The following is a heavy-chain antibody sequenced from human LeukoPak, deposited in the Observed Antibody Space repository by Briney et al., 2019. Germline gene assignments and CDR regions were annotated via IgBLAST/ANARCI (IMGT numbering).Heavy chain of an antibody. Sequence: GGSLRLSCAASGFTFSSYSMNWVRQAPGKGLEWVSSISSSSSYIYYADSVKGRFTISRDNAKNSLYLQMNSLRAEDTAVYYCARAHSTSYYFDYWGRGTLVTVSS. CDR3: ARAHSTSYYFDY. CDR1: GFTFSSYS. D-gene: IGHD2-2*01. J-gene: IGHJ4*02. CDR2: ISSSSSYI. V-gene: IGHV3-21*01.